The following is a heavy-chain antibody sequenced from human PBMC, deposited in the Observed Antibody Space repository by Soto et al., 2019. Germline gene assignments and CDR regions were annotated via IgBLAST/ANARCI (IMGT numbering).Heavy chain of an antibody. D-gene: IGHD6-13*01. CDR3: ARSGSSWNLREFDY. J-gene: IGHJ4*02. CDR1: DYTFTSYG. V-gene: IGHV1-18*01. Sequence: ASVKVSCKASDYTFTSYGIIWVRQAPGQGLERIGWISVYNGNTNYAQKFRGRVTMTTDISTTTAYMEMRSLRSDDTAVYYCARSGSSWNLREFDYWGQGTLVTVSS. CDR2: ISVYNGNT.